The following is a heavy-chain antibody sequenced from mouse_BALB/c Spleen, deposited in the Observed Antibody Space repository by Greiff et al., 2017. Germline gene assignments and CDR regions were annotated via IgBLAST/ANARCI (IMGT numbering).Heavy chain of an antibody. V-gene: IGHV2-9*02. D-gene: IGHD2-4*01. CDR1: GFSLTSYG. CDR3: ARDRDDYAWYFDV. Sequence: VKLVESGPGLVAPSQSLSITCTVSGFSLTSYGVHWVRQPPGKGLEWLGVIWAGGSTNYNSALMSRLSISKDNSKSQVFLKMNSLQTDDTAMYYCARDRDDYAWYFDVWGAGTTVTVSS. J-gene: IGHJ1*01. CDR2: IWAGGST.